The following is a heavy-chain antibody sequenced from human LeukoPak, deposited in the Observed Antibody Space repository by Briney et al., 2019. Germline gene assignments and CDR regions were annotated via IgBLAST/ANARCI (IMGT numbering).Heavy chain of an antibody. J-gene: IGHJ2*01. Sequence: KTSETLSLTCAVSGGSISSATYSWTWIRQPPGKGLEWIGYIYHSGSTYYNPSFKSRVTISVDRSKNKVSLKLNSVTAADTAVYYCARGRWYFDLWGRGTLVTVSS. CDR2: IYHSGST. CDR1: GGSISSATYS. CDR3: ARGRWYFDL. V-gene: IGHV4-30-2*01.